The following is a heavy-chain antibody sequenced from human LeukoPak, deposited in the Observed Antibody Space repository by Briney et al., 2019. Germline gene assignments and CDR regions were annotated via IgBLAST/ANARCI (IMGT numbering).Heavy chain of an antibody. CDR1: GFTFTNAW. CDR3: AGGPGWVFEN. V-gene: IGHV3-7*01. Sequence: GGSLRLSCAASGFTFTNAWMGWVRQAPGKGLEWVANIKQDGREKYCVDSVKGRFTISRDNAKNSLYLQMNSLRVEDTAVYYCAGGPGWVFENWGQGALVAVSS. J-gene: IGHJ4*02. D-gene: IGHD6-19*01. CDR2: IKQDGREK.